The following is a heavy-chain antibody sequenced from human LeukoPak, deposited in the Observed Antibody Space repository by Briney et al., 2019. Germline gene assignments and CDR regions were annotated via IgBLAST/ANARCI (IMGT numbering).Heavy chain of an antibody. J-gene: IGHJ4*02. D-gene: IGHD6-6*01. CDR2: IYTSGST. CDR1: GGSISSGSYY. V-gene: IGHV4-61*02. CDR3: ARDTIAARLID. Sequence: SQNLSLTCTVSGGSISSGSYYWSWIRQPAGKGLEWIGRIYTSGSTNYNPSLKSRVTISVDTSKNQFSLKLSSVTAADTAVYYCARDTIAARLIDWGQGTLVTVSS.